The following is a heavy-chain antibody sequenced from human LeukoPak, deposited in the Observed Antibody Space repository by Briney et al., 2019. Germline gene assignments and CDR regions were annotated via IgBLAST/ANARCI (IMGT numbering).Heavy chain of an antibody. CDR2: MNPNSGNT. J-gene: IGHJ6*02. Sequence: ASVKVSCKASGYTFTSYDINWVRQATGQGLEWMGWMNPNSGNTGYAQKFQGRVTMTRNTSISTAYMELSSLRSEDTAVYYCARSMTNYYYYGMDVWGQGTTVTVSS. CDR3: ARSMTNYYYYGMDV. CDR1: GYTFTSYD. V-gene: IGHV1-8*01.